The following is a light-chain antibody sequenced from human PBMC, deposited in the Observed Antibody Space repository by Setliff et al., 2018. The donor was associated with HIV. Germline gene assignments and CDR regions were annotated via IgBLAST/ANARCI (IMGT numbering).Light chain of an antibody. Sequence: VLTQPPSASGTPGQRVTISCSGSSSNIGRNTVNWYQQLPGTAPKLLIYTNNQRPSGVPDRFSGSKSGTSASLAISGLQSEDEADYHCASWDDSLNGWVFGGGTKVTVL. CDR2: TNN. CDR3: ASWDDSLNGWV. CDR1: SSNIGRNT. J-gene: IGLJ3*02. V-gene: IGLV1-44*01.